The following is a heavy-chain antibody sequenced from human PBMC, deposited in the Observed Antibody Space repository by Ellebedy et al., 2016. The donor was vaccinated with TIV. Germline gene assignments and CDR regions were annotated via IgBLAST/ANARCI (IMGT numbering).Heavy chain of an antibody. CDR2: ISTSGGDT. J-gene: IGHJ4*02. CDR1: GFTFSDYY. CDR3: ARPSVSTGYYQFDF. D-gene: IGHD3-22*01. Sequence: GGSLRLSCAASGFTFSDYYMSWIRQAPGKGLEWVSAISTSGGDTYYADSVKGRFTISRDNSKNTLYLQMNSLRAENTAVYYCARPSVSTGYYQFDFWGQGALVTVSS. V-gene: IGHV3-11*06.